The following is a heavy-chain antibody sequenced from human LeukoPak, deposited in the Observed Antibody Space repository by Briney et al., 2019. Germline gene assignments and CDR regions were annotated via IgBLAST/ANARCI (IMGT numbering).Heavy chain of an antibody. CDR3: ARDQFYAFDI. CDR2: ISRSSSTI. V-gene: IGHV3-48*02. J-gene: IGHJ3*02. CDR1: GFTVSGNY. Sequence: GGSLRLSCAASGFTVSGNYMSWVRQAPGKGLEWVSYISRSSSTIYYADSVKGRFTISRDNAKNSLYLQMNSLRDEGTAVYYCARDQFYAFDIWGQGTMVTVSS.